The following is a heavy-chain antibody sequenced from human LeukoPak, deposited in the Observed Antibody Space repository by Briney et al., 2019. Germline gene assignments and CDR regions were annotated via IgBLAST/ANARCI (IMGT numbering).Heavy chain of an antibody. D-gene: IGHD2-2*03. CDR2: IYYSGST. J-gene: IGHJ5*02. Sequence: SETLSLTCTVSGGSISSSSYYWGWIRQPPGKGLEWIGSIYYSGSTYYSPSLKNRVTISVDTSKNQFSLKLSSVTAADTAVYYCARLLRVGYCSTTTCNWFDPWGQGTLVTVSS. V-gene: IGHV4-39*07. CDR1: GGSISSSSYY. CDR3: ARLLRVGYCSTTTCNWFDP.